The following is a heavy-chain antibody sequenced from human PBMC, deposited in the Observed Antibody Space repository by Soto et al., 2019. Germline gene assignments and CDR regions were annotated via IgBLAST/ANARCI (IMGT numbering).Heavy chain of an antibody. J-gene: IGHJ4*02. CDR3: AGGVVGVVVAATTFDY. V-gene: IGHV4-59*01. CDR1: GGSISSYY. CDR2: IYYSGST. Sequence: SETLSLTCIVSGGSISSYYWSWIRQPPGKGLEWIGYIYYSGSTNYNPSLKSRVTISVDTSKNQFSLKLSSVTAADTAVYYCAGGVVGVVVAATTFDYWGQGTLVTVSS. D-gene: IGHD2-15*01.